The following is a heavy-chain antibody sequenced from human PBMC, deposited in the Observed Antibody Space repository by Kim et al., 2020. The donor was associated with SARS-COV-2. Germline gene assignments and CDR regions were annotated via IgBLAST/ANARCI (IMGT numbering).Heavy chain of an antibody. J-gene: IGHJ4*02. CDR3: AKDPSVSDSSGYYTSFDY. CDR2: ISGSGGST. CDR1: GFTFSSYA. Sequence: GGSLRLSCAASGFTFSSYAMSWVRQAPGKGLEWVSAISGSGGSTYYADSVKGRFTISRDNSKNTLYLQMNSLRAEDTAVYYCAKDPSVSDSSGYYTSFDYWGQGTLVTVSS. D-gene: IGHD3-22*01. V-gene: IGHV3-23*01.